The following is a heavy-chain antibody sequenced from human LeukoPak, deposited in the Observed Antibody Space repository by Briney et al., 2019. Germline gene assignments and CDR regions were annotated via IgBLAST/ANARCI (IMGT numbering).Heavy chain of an antibody. CDR1: GFTFSSYS. J-gene: IGHJ4*02. Sequence: GGSLRLSCAASGFTFSSYSMNWVRQAPGKGLEWVSSISSSSSYIYYADSVTGRFTISRDNAKNSLYLQMNSLRAEDTAVYYCARGGSYGRTFDYWGQGTLVTVSS. CDR2: ISSSSSYI. V-gene: IGHV3-21*01. CDR3: ARGGSYGRTFDY. D-gene: IGHD1-26*01.